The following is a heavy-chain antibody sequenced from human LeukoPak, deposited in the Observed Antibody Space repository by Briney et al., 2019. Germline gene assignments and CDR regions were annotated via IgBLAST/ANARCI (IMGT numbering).Heavy chain of an antibody. D-gene: IGHD4-17*01. CDR1: GFTFNSYA. V-gene: IGHV3-30-3*01. CDR3: ARGDYGDYY. CDR2: ITFDGSKK. J-gene: IGHJ4*02. Sequence: GGSLRLSCVASGFTFNSYAMHWVRQAPGKGLEWVAFITFDGSKKYYADSVKGRFTISRDHSNTLFLEVNSLRAEDTAIYFCARGDYGDYYWGQGTLVTVSS.